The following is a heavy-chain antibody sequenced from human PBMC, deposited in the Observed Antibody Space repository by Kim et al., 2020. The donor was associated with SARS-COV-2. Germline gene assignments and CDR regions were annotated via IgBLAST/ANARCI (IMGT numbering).Heavy chain of an antibody. Sequence: GGSLRLSCAASGFTFSNAWMSWVRQAPGKGLEWVGRIKSKTDGGTTDYAAPVKGRFTISRDDSKNTLYLQMNSLKTEDTAVYYCTTDADYYDSSGYRASVWGQGTLVTVSS. CDR1: GFTFSNAW. J-gene: IGHJ4*02. D-gene: IGHD3-22*01. V-gene: IGHV3-15*01. CDR2: IKSKTDGGTT. CDR3: TTDADYYDSSGYRASV.